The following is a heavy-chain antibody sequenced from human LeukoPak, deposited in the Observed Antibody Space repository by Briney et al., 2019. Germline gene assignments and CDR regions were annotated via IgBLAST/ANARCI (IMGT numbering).Heavy chain of an antibody. Sequence: PSETLSLTCTVSGGSISSYYWSWIRQPPGKGLEWIGYIYYSGSTNYNPSLKSRVTISVDTSKNQFSLKLSSVTAADTAVYYCARSVVPAAIFSYWGQGTLVTVSS. CDR2: IYYSGST. V-gene: IGHV4-59*12. CDR1: GGSISSYY. D-gene: IGHD2-2*02. J-gene: IGHJ4*02. CDR3: ARSVVPAAIFSY.